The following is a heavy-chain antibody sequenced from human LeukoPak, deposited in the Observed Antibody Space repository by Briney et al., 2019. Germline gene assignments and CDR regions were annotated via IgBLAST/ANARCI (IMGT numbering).Heavy chain of an antibody. CDR1: GGSFSGYY. D-gene: IGHD6-19*01. J-gene: IGHJ4*02. V-gene: IGHV4-34*01. CDR3: ARGRYSGGAGN. CDR2: INHSGST. Sequence: SENLSLTCAVYGGSFSGYYWSWIRQPPGKGLEWIGEINHSGSTNYNPSLKSRVTISVDTSKNQFSLKLSSVTAADTAVYYCARGRYSGGAGNWGQGTLVTVSS.